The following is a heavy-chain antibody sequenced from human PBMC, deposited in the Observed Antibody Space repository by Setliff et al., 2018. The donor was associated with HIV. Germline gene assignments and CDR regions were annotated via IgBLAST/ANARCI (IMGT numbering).Heavy chain of an antibody. CDR3: ARDPASSAYYACFDY. D-gene: IGHD3-22*01. V-gene: IGHV3-21*01. Sequence: VGSLRLSCAASGFSFKTYNMNWVRQAPGKGLEWVSSISSDSRYIYYADSLKGRFSISRDNAKNSLYLQMHSLRAEDTAVYYCARDPASSAYYACFDYWGPGILVTVSS. CDR2: ISSDSRYI. J-gene: IGHJ4*02. CDR1: GFSFKTYN.